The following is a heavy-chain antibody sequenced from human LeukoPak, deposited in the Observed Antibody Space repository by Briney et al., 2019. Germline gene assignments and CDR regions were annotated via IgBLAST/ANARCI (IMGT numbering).Heavy chain of an antibody. V-gene: IGHV1-2*04. CDR3: ARDLMYGSGSYAADY. J-gene: IGHJ4*02. CDR1: GYTFTGYY. Sequence: ASVTVSCKASGYTFTGYYMHWVRQAPGQGLEWMGLINPNSGGTNYAQKFQGWVTMTRDTSISTAYMELSRLRSDDTAVYYCARDLMYGSGSYAADYWGQGTLVTVSS. CDR2: INPNSGGT. D-gene: IGHD3-10*01.